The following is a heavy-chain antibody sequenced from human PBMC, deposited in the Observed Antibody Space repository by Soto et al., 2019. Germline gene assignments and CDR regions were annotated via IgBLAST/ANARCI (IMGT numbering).Heavy chain of an antibody. Sequence: GGSLRLSCTASGFTFSSYEMNWVRQAPGKGLEWVSYISSGGITIYYADSVKGRFTISRDNAENSLYLQVISLRAEDTAVYYCTRGGTSMIVAKNFDYWGQGTLVTVSS. J-gene: IGHJ4*02. CDR3: TRGGTSMIVAKNFDY. CDR1: GFTFSSYE. CDR2: ISSGGITI. D-gene: IGHD3-22*01. V-gene: IGHV3-48*03.